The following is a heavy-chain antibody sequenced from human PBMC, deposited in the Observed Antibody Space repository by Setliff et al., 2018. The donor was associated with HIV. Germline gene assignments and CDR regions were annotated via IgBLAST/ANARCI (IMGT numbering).Heavy chain of an antibody. CDR1: GFTFSSYG. Sequence: GGSLRLSCAASGFTFSSYGMHWVRQAPGKGLEWVAFIRYDGTYKYYADSLKGRFTISRDNSKNTLFLQMNSLRPEDTAVYYCARLDFFDSSTYPPYDSWGQGTLVTVS. V-gene: IGHV3-30*02. J-gene: IGHJ4*02. CDR2: IRYDGTYK. CDR3: ARLDFFDSSTYPPYDS. D-gene: IGHD3-22*01.